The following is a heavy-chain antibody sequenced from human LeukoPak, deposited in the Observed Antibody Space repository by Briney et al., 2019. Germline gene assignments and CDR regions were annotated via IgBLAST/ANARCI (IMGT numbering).Heavy chain of an antibody. V-gene: IGHV3-74*01. CDR3: ARDRLHYVEYEKTFDY. D-gene: IGHD4-17*01. CDR2: INNEAGGA. CDR1: GFTFSNFW. Sequence: GGSLRLSCAASGFTFSNFWMHWVRQGPGKGLVWVSRINNEAGGATYADSVKGRFTISRDNAKNTLYLQMNSLRVEDTAVYYCARDRLHYVEYEKTFDYWGQGTLVTVSS. J-gene: IGHJ4*02.